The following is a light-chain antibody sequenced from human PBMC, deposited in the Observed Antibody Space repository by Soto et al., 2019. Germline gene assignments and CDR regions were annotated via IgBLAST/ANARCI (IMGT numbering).Light chain of an antibody. V-gene: IGLV2-14*01. J-gene: IGLJ1*01. CDR2: DVT. CDR1: SSDVGAYNY. CDR3: SSYTSNTTPYV. Sequence: QSALTQPASVSGSPGQSIAISCTGTSSDVGAYNYVSWYQQYPGKVPKLVIYDVTNRPSGVSDRFSGSKSGNTASLTISGLQAEDEADYYCSSYTSNTTPYVFGTGTKVTVL.